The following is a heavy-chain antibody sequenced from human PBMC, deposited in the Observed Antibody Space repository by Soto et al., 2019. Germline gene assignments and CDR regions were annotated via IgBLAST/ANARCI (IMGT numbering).Heavy chain of an antibody. D-gene: IGHD6-13*01. V-gene: IGHV4-59*01. Sequence: PSETLSLTCTVSGGSISSYYWSWIRQPPGKGLEWIGYIYYTGSTNYNPSLKSRVTISVDTSKNQFSLKLSSVTAADTAVYYCARVGSSWYLGMDVWGQGTTVTVS. J-gene: IGHJ6*02. CDR2: IYYTGST. CDR3: ARVGSSWYLGMDV. CDR1: GGSISSYY.